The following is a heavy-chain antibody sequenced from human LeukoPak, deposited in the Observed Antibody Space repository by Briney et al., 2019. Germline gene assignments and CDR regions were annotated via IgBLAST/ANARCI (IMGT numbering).Heavy chain of an antibody. Sequence: GGSLRLSCAASGFTFSSYSMNWVRQAPGKGLEWVSSICSSSSYIYYADSVKGRFTISRDNAKNSLYLQMNSLRAEDTAVYYCARDVQKGSSYFGGSWYFDLWGCGTLVTVSS. CDR1: GFTFSSYS. D-gene: IGHD1-26*01. CDR3: ARDVQKGSSYFGGSWYFDL. J-gene: IGHJ2*01. CDR2: ICSSSSYI. V-gene: IGHV3-21*01.